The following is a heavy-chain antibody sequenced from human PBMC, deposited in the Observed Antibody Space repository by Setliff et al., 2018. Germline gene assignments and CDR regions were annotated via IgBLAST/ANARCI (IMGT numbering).Heavy chain of an antibody. CDR2: LNQDGSTP. J-gene: IGHJ5*01. D-gene: IGHD4-17*01. CDR3: AKDPNGDYVGAFDS. CDR1: GFTFNFFW. Sequence: PGGSLRLSCAASGFTFNFFWMSWVRQVPGKGLEWVANLNQDGSTPFYLDSVKGRFTISRDNSQNTLYLQMNSPRVEDTAVYYCAKDPNGDYVGAFDSWGHGTLVTVSS. V-gene: IGHV3-7*03.